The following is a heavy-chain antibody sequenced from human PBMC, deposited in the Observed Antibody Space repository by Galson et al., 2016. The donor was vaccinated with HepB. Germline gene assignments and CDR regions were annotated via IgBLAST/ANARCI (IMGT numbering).Heavy chain of an antibody. CDR3: ARWAGYFDY. V-gene: IGHV4-31*03. CDR2: IYYSGST. Sequence: TLSLTCTVSGGSISTSGYYWTWIRQHPGKGLEWIGYIYYSGSTYYNPSLKSRVIISVDTSKNQFSLKLTSVTAADTAVYYCARWAGYFDYWGQGTLVTVSS. D-gene: IGHD6-19*01. CDR1: GGSISTSGYY. J-gene: IGHJ4*02.